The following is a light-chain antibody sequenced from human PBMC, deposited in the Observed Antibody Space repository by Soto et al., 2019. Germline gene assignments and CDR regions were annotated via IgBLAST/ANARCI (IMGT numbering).Light chain of an antibody. CDR3: QQSYSTPTWT. CDR1: QSISSY. CDR2: AAS. J-gene: IGKJ1*01. Sequence: DLQMTQSPSSQSASVGDRVTITCRASQSISSYIDWYQQKPGKAPKLLIYAASSLQSGVPSRFSGSGSGTDFTLTISSLQPEDFATYYCQQSYSTPTWTFGQGTKVDNK. V-gene: IGKV1-39*01.